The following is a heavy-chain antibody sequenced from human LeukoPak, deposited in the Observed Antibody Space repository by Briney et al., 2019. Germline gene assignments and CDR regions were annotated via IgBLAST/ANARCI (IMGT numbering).Heavy chain of an antibody. CDR1: GFTFSTYG. CDR2: IRDDGNNK. D-gene: IGHD2-2*01. CDR3: AKPPNRVVVPAAMPFDY. V-gene: IGHV3-30*02. J-gene: IGHJ4*02. Sequence: GRSLRLSCAASGFTFSTYGMHSVRHAPGKWLEWVAFIRDDGNNKYYAYSVKGRFTISRDNTNNTRYLHMITLRTEQAALSHCAKPPNRVVVPAAMPFDYWGQGTLVTVPS.